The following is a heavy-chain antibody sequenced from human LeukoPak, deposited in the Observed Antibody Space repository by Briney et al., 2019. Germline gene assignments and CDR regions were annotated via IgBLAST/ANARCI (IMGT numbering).Heavy chain of an antibody. D-gene: IGHD3-22*01. J-gene: IGHJ3*02. Sequence: SETLSLTCTVSGGSISSSSYYWSWIRQPAGKGLEWIGRIYTSGSTNYNPSLKSRVTMSVDTSKNQFSLKLSSVTAADTAVYYCARARGRGYYNSSGGAFDIWGQGTMVTVSS. CDR1: GGSISSSSYY. CDR3: ARARGRGYYNSSGGAFDI. V-gene: IGHV4-61*02. CDR2: IYTSGST.